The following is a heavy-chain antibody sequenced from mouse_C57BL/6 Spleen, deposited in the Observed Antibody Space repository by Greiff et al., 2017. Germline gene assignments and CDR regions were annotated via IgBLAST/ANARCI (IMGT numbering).Heavy chain of an antibody. V-gene: IGHV1-69*01. Sequence: QVQLQQPGAELVMPGASVKLSCKASGYTFTSYWMHWVKQRPGQGLEWIGGIDPSDSYTNYNQKFKGKSTLTVDKSSSTAYMQLSSLTSEDSAVYYCARGDYGSSYAMDYWGQGTSVTVSS. J-gene: IGHJ4*01. CDR1: GYTFTSYW. CDR2: IDPSDSYT. CDR3: ARGDYGSSYAMDY. D-gene: IGHD1-1*01.